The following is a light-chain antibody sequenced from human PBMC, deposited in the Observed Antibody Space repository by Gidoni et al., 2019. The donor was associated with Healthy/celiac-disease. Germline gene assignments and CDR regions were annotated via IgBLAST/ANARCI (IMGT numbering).Light chain of an antibody. CDR2: GAS. V-gene: IGKV3-15*01. CDR3: QQYNNWPLT. Sequence: EIVMTQSPATLSVSPGDSATLSCRASQSVSSNLAWYQQKPGQAPTLLIYGASTRATGIPARFSGSGSGTEFTLTISSLQSEDFAVYYCQQYNNWPLTFGGXTKVEIK. CDR1: QSVSSN. J-gene: IGKJ4*01.